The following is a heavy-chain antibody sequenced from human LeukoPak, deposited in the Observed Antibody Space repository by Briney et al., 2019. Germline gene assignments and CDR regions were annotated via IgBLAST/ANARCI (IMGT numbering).Heavy chain of an antibody. CDR3: AKMSSSSNWFDP. V-gene: IGHV4-30-2*01. CDR1: GGSISSGGYS. D-gene: IGHD6-6*01. Sequence: SSQTLSLTCAVSGGSISSGGYSWSWIRQPPGKGLKFVGYIYHSGSTYYDPSLKSRVTISVDRSKNQLSLKLSSVTAADTAAYFCAKMSSSSNWFDPWGQGTLVTVSS. J-gene: IGHJ5*02. CDR2: IYHSGST.